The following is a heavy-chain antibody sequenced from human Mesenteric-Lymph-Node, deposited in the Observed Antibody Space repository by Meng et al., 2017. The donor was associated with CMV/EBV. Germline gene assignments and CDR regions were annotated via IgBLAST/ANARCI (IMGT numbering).Heavy chain of an antibody. D-gene: IGHD5-24*01. V-gene: IGHV4-31*03. Sequence: SETLSLTCTVSGGSISSGGYYWTWIRQLPGQGLEWIGYIYYSGSTYYNPSLKRRVYISVDTSTKQFSLKLSAVTAADTAVYYCARDRDGYTGLDFWGQGTLVTVSS. CDR1: GGSISSGGYY. CDR2: IYYSGST. CDR3: ARDRDGYTGLDF. J-gene: IGHJ4*02.